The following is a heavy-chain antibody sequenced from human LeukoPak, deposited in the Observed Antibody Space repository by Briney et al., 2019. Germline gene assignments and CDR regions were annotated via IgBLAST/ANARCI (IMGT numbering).Heavy chain of an antibody. V-gene: IGHV1-18*01. CDR3: ARDQNHGVVDY. CDR1: GYTFTSYG. Sequence: ASVKVSCKASGYTFTSYGISWVRQAPGQGLEWMGWISAYNGNTNYAQKLQGRVSMTTDTPTSTAYMELRSLRSDDTAVYYCARDQNHGVVDYWGQGTLVTVSS. J-gene: IGHJ4*02. CDR2: ISAYNGNT. D-gene: IGHD2/OR15-2a*01.